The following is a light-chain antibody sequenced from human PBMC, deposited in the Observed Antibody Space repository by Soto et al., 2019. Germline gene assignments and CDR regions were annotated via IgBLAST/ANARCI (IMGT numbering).Light chain of an antibody. V-gene: IGKV3-20*01. CDR3: QHYVTSLTT. CDR2: GAS. J-gene: IGKJ1*01. CDR1: HSVGST. Sequence: EIVLTQSPGTLSFSPGERGTLSCRASHSVGSTLAWYQQKPGQAPRLLIFGASIRVTGIPDRFIGSGSGTDFTLTISRLEPEDFAVYYCQHYVTSLTTFGQGTKVDIK.